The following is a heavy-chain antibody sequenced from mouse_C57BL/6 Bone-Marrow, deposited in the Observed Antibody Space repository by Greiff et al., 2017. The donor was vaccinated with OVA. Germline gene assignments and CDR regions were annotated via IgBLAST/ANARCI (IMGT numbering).Heavy chain of an antibody. D-gene: IGHD1-1*01. V-gene: IGHV14-4*01. CDR2: NGDT. Sequence: VQLQQSGAELVRPGASVKLSCTASGFNIKDDYMHWVKQRPENGDTEYASKFQCKATITADTSSNTAYLQLSSLTSEDTAVYYCTSTVVATRAMDYWGQGTSVTVSS. CDR1: GFNIKDDY. J-gene: IGHJ4*01. CDR3: TSTVVATRAMDY.